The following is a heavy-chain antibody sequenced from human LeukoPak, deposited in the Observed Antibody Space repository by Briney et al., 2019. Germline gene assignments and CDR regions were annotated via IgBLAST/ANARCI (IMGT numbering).Heavy chain of an antibody. Sequence: GGSLRLSCAASGFTFSNYWMHWVREASGKGPVGVSRIKSDGSRTRVADSVQGPFTTPRDNGKNPFSLQRTSLRADDTAVYYRARGGQTNNWYPGYFDHWGQGALVTVSS. D-gene: IGHD1-1*01. V-gene: IGHV3-74*01. J-gene: IGHJ4*02. CDR3: ARGGQTNNWYPGYFDH. CDR2: IKSDGSRT. CDR1: GFTFSNYW.